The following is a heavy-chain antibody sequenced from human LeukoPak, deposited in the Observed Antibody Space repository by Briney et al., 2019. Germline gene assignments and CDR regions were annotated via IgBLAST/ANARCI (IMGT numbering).Heavy chain of an antibody. Sequence: GGSLRLSCAASGFTFSNTWMNWVRQAPGTGLEWIGRIKSKTDGGTTDYAAPVEGRFTISRDDSKNTLYLQMNSLKTEDTGVYYCTTLTFGGVIVLDHWGRGTLLTVSS. CDR3: TTLTFGGVIVLDH. J-gene: IGHJ4*02. D-gene: IGHD3-16*02. CDR1: GFTFSNTW. V-gene: IGHV3-15*01. CDR2: IKSKTDGGTT.